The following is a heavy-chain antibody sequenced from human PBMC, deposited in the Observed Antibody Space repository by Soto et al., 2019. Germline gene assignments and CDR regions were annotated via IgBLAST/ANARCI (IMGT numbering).Heavy chain of an antibody. J-gene: IGHJ6*02. V-gene: IGHV5-51*01. D-gene: IGHD1-7*01. CDR3: ASNNWNYGYYYGMDV. CDR1: GYSFTSYW. CDR2: IYPGDSDT. Sequence: GESLKISCKGSGYSFTSYWIGWVRQMPGKGLEWMGIIYPGDSDTRYSPSFQGQVTISADKSISTAYLQWSSLKASDTAMYYCASNNWNYGYYYGMDVWGQGTTVTVS.